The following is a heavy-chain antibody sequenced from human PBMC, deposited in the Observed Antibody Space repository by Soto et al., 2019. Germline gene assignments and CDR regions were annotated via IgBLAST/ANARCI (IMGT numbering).Heavy chain of an antibody. CDR3: ANDASGWCDY. Sequence: QVQLVESGGGVVQPGRSLRLSCAASGFTFSRYGMHWVRQAPGKGLEWVAVISYDGSNKYYADSVKGRFTISRDNSKNTLYLQMNSLRAEDTAVYYCANDASGWCDYWGQGTLVTVSS. J-gene: IGHJ4*02. V-gene: IGHV3-30*18. D-gene: IGHD6-19*01. CDR1: GFTFSRYG. CDR2: ISYDGSNK.